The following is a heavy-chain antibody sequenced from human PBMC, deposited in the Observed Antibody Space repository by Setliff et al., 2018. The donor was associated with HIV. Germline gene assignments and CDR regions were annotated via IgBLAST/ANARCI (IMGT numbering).Heavy chain of an antibody. J-gene: IGHJ3*02. Sequence: PSETLSLTCTVSGGSISISSHYWGWIRQPPGKGLEWSGRIYHSGITYYNASLKSRVSISVDTSKNQFSVKLNSVTAADTAVYYCARSISLPRGPLGDVFDIWGQGTMVTVSS. V-gene: IGHV4-39*01. CDR3: ARSISLPRGPLGDVFDI. D-gene: IGHD3-10*01. CDR1: GGSISISSHY. CDR2: IYHSGIT.